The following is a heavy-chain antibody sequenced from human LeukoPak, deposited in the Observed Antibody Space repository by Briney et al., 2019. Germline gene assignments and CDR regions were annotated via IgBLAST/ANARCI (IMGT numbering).Heavy chain of an antibody. V-gene: IGHV3-53*01. J-gene: IGHJ4*02. CDR3: AGRRSSGWYAY. Sequence: GGSLRLSCATSGFTVSSNYMSWVRLAPGKGLEWVSVIYDSGTTYYADSVKGRFLIFRDTSKNTVDLQMNSLRVEDTAVYYCAGRRSSGWYAYWGQGTLVAVSS. CDR1: GFTVSSNY. CDR2: IYDSGTT. D-gene: IGHD6-19*01.